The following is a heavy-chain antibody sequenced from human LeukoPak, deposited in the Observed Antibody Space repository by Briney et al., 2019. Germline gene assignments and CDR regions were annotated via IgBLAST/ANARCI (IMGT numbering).Heavy chain of an antibody. D-gene: IGHD5-12*01. CDR3: ARDPRGYSGYDLRNWFDP. CDR2: INPNSGGT. Sequence: ASVKVSCEASGYTFTGYYMHWVRQAPGQGLEWMVWINPNSGGTNYAQKFQGRVTMTRDTSISTAYMELSRLRSDDTAVYYCARDPRGYSGYDLRNWFDPWGQGTLVTVSS. CDR1: GYTFTGYY. J-gene: IGHJ5*02. V-gene: IGHV1-2*02.